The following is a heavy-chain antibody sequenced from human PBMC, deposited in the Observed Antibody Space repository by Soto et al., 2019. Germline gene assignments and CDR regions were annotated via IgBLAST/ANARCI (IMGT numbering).Heavy chain of an antibody. CDR1: GYTFTSYG. V-gene: IGHV1-18*01. J-gene: IGHJ4*02. CDR2: IGAYNGNT. CDR3: ARDTGSRSYYEFDY. D-gene: IGHD3-10*01. Sequence: QVQLVQSGAEVKKPGASVNVSCKASGYTFTSYGISWVRQAPGQGLEWVGWIGAYNGNTNYAQKLQGRVTMTTDTSTSTAYMELRSLRSDDTAVYYCARDTGSRSYYEFDYWGQGTLVTVSS.